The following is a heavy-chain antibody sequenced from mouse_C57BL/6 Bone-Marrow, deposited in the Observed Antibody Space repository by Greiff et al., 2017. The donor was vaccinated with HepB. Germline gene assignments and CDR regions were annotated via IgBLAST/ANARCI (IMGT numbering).Heavy chain of an antibody. J-gene: IGHJ1*03. D-gene: IGHD1-1*01. CDR3: ARNDGSSYRWYFDV. CDR2: ISDGGSNT. V-gene: IGHV5-4*03. Sequence: EVKLMESGGGLVKPGGSLKLSCAASGFTFSSYAMSWVRQTPEKRLEWVATISDGGSNTYYPDNVKGRFTISRDNAKNNLYLQMSHLKSEDTAMYYCARNDGSSYRWYFDVWGTGTTVTVSS. CDR1: GFTFSSYA.